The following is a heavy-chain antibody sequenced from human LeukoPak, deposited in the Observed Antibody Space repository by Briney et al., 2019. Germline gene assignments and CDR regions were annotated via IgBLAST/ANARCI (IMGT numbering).Heavy chain of an antibody. CDR2: IYYSGST. D-gene: IGHD3-3*01. CDR1: GGSISSSSYY. J-gene: IGHJ4*02. V-gene: IGHV4-39*07. Sequence: SETLSLTCTVPGGSISSSSYYWGWIRQPPGKGLEWIGSIYYSGSTYYNPSLKSRVTISVDTSKNQFSLKLSSVTAADTAVYYCARITDFWSGYYDYWGQGTLVTVSS. CDR3: ARITDFWSGYYDY.